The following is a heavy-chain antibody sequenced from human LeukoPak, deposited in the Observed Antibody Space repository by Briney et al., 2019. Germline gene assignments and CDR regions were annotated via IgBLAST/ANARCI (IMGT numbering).Heavy chain of an antibody. Sequence: PGGSLRLSCAASAFTFSSYGMHWVRQAPGKGLEWVAFIRYDGSNKYYADSVKGRFTISRDNSKNTLYLQMNSLRAEDTAVYYCAKDSGAYCGGDCYIDIWGQRTMVTVSS. CDR3: AKDSGAYCGGDCYIDI. CDR1: AFTFSSYG. D-gene: IGHD2-21*02. V-gene: IGHV3-30*02. J-gene: IGHJ3*02. CDR2: IRYDGSNK.